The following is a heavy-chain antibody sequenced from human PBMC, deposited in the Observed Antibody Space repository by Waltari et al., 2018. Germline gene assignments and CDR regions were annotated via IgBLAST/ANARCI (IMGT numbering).Heavy chain of an antibody. Sequence: QVQLQQWGAGLLKPSETLSLTCAVYGGSFSGYYWSWIRQPPGKGLEWIGEINHSGSTNYNPSLKSRVTISVDTSKNQFSLKLSSVTAADTAVYYCARAQQLARYYYYYYMDVWGKGTTVTVSS. V-gene: IGHV4-34*01. CDR2: INHSGST. J-gene: IGHJ6*03. D-gene: IGHD6-13*01. CDR1: GGSFSGYY. CDR3: ARAQQLARYYYYYYMDV.